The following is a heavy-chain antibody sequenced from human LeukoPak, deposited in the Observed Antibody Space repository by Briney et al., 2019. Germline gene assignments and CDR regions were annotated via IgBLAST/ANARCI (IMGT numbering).Heavy chain of an antibody. Sequence: XSSXGMHWVRQAXGKGLEWVAVIWYDGSNKYYADSVKGRFTISRDNSKNTLYLQMNSLRAEDTAVYYCAREAVFDYWGQGTLVTVSS. CDR1: XSSXG. CDR3: AREAVFDY. CDR2: IWYDGSNK. J-gene: IGHJ4*02. V-gene: IGHV3-33*01.